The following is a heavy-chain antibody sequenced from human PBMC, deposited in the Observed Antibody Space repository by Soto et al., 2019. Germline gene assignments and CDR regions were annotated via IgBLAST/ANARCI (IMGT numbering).Heavy chain of an antibody. CDR2: VSPPFRTS. CDR3: TRGSGTGDWWAGYILS. J-gene: IGHJ5*02. D-gene: IGHD5-12*01. V-gene: IGHV1-69*01. CDR1: GVSFNNNG. Sequence: QVQLVQSGAEVKKPGSSVKVSCKTSGVSFNNNGIGWVRQAPGHGLEWMGGVSPPFRTSNYARKFQGRISITADASTGTVNMELSSLTSEDTAQYYCTRGSGTGDWWAGYILSWGQGSPVTVSS.